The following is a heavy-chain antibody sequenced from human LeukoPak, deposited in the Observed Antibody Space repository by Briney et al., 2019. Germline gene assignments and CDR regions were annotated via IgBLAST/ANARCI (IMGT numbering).Heavy chain of an antibody. D-gene: IGHD3-22*01. Sequence: GRSLRLSCAASGFTFSSYGMHWVRQAPGKGLKWVAVIWYDGSNKYYADSVKGRFTISRDNSKNTLYLQMNSLRAEDTAVYYCAKDLSFAYYDSSGPLFQHWGQGTLVTVSS. CDR3: AKDLSFAYYDSSGPLFQH. V-gene: IGHV3-33*06. J-gene: IGHJ1*01. CDR2: IWYDGSNK. CDR1: GFTFSSYG.